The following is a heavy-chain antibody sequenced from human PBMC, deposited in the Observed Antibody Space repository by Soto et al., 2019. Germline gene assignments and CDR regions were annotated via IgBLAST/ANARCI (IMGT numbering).Heavy chain of an antibody. D-gene: IGHD3-3*01. J-gene: IGHJ6*02. CDR2: ISGSGDST. CDR3: AKTLGDFWSGYHGTDYYYGMDV. CDR1: EVTFRSYA. V-gene: IGHV3-23*01. Sequence: GGSIRLSSAASEVTFRSYAVSWVRQPPGQGLEWVSAISGSGDSTYYADSVKGRFTISRDNSKNTLYLQMNSLRAEDTAVYYCAKTLGDFWSGYHGTDYYYGMDVWGQGTTVTVSS.